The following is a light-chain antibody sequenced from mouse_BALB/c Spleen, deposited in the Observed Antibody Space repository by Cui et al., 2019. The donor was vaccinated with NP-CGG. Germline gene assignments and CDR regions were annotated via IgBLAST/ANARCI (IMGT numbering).Light chain of an antibody. CDR2: DTN. Sequence: QSVVTRESVLTTLAGETVAPTCRSNTGAVTTSNYANGVQEKPDHLFTGLIGDTNNRAPGVPARFSGSLIGDKAALTITGAQTEDETIYFCGLWYSNHWVFGGGTKLTVL. J-gene: IGLJ1*01. V-gene: IGLV1*01. CDR3: GLWYSNHWV. CDR1: TGAVTTSNY.